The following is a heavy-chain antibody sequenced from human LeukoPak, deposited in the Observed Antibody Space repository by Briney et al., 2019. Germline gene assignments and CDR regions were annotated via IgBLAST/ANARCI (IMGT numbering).Heavy chain of an antibody. CDR2: IKSKPNGGTI. D-gene: IGHD3-16*01. J-gene: IGHJ2*01. Sequence: GGSLRLSCVGSGFTFSNAWMSWVRQAPGKGLEWVGRIKSKPNGGTIDYTAPAKGRFTISRDDSKNTVYLQMNSLKSEDTAVYYCTTGLYFDFWGRGTPVTVSS. V-gene: IGHV3-15*01. CDR3: TTGLYFDF. CDR1: GFTFSNAW.